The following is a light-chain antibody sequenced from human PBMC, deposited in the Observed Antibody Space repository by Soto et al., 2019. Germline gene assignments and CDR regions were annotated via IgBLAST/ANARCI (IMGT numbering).Light chain of an antibody. Sequence: NFMLTQPHSVSESSGKTVTLSCTGSSGSIASNYVQWYQQRPGGAPTTVIYEDNERPSGVPDRFSGSIDRSSNSASLTISGLKTEDEADYYCQSYDNTMRVVFGGGTKLTVL. CDR1: SGSIASNY. V-gene: IGLV6-57*02. CDR3: QSYDNTMRVV. J-gene: IGLJ2*01. CDR2: EDN.